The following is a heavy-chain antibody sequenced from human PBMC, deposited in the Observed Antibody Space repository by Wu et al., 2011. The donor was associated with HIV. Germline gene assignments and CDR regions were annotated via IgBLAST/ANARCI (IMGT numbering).Heavy chain of an antibody. CDR1: GYSFTDYY. J-gene: IGHJ6*02. CDR3: ARAETIVVGRNYYYAMDV. CDR2: MNPKSGGT. D-gene: IGHD2-15*01. Sequence: QVHLVQSGAEVKKPGASVKVSCKASGYSFTDYYVHWVRQAPGQGLEWMGWMNPKSGGTNYAQKFQGRVTMTRDTSISIASMELSRLRSDDTAVYYCARAETIVVGRNYYYAMDVWAKGPRSPSP. V-gene: IGHV1-2*02.